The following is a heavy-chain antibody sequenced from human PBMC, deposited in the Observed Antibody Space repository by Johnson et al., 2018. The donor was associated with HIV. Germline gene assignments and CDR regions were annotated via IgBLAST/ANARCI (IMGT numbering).Heavy chain of an antibody. V-gene: IGHV3-NL1*01. J-gene: IGHJ3*01. CDR1: GFTFSIYA. Sequence: QVQLVESGGGVVQPGRSLRLSCAASGFTFSIYAMHWVRQAPGKGLEWVSVIYSGGTTYYADSVKGRFTISRDNAKNSLYLQMNSLRAEDTAVYYCAKDSMGFNWNQFEAFDVWGLGTMVTVSS. CDR3: AKDSMGFNWNQFEAFDV. CDR2: IYSGGTT. D-gene: IGHD1-20*01.